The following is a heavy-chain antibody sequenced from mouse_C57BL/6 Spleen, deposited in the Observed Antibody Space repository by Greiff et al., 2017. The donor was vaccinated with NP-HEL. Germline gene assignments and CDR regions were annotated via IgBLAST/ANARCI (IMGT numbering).Heavy chain of an antibody. Sequence: EVQLQQSGPELVKPGASVKIPCKASGYTFTDYNMDWVKQSHGKSLEWIGDINPNNGGTIYNQKFKGKATLTVDKSSSTAYMELRSLTAEDTAVYYLARRGSSFAYWGQGTLVTVSA. CDR3: ARRGSSFAY. CDR1: GYTFTDYN. D-gene: IGHD1-1*01. CDR2: INPNNGGT. J-gene: IGHJ3*01. V-gene: IGHV1-18*01.